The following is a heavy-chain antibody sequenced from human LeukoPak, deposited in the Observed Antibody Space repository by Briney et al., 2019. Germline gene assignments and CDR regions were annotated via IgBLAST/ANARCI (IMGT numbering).Heavy chain of an antibody. Sequence: GGSLRLSCAASGFTLSSYAMSWVRQAPGKGLEWVSAISGSGGSTYYADSVKGRFTISRDNSKNTLYLQMNSLRAEDTAVYYCARAFSSSSWYDPIFDYWGQGTLVTVSS. D-gene: IGHD6-13*01. CDR3: ARAFSSSSWYDPIFDY. J-gene: IGHJ4*02. V-gene: IGHV3-23*01. CDR1: GFTLSSYA. CDR2: ISGSGGST.